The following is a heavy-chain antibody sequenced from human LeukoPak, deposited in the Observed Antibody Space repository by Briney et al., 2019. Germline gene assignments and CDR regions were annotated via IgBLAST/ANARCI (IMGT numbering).Heavy chain of an antibody. J-gene: IGHJ4*02. CDR1: GFTFSSYG. D-gene: IGHD2-21*02. CDR2: IAYDGSNK. Sequence: GGSLRLSCAASGFTFSSYGMHWVRQAPGKGLGWVAVIAYDGSNKYYADSVKGRFTISRDNSKNTLYLQMNSLRAEDTAVYYCAKDGNIVVVTGVDYWGQGTLVTVSS. V-gene: IGHV3-30*18. CDR3: AKDGNIVVVTGVDY.